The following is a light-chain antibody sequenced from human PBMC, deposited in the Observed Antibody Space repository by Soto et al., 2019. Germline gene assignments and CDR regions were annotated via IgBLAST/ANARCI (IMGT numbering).Light chain of an antibody. CDR3: CSYAGSITYVV. V-gene: IGLV2-23*02. J-gene: IGLJ2*01. CDR1: SSDVGSYNL. CDR2: EVT. Sequence: QSALTQPASVSGSPGQSITISCTGTSSDVGSYNLVSWYQQHPGKAPKLMIYEVTKRPSGVSDRFSGSKSGNTASLTISGVQAEDEALYYCCSYAGSITYVVFGGGTKVTVL.